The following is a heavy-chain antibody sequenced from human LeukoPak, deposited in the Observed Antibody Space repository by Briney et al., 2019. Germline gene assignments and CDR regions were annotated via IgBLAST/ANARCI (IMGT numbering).Heavy chain of an antibody. V-gene: IGHV3-74*01. Sequence: GGSLRLSCAASGFTFSSYGMHWVRQAPGKGLVWVSRINSDGSSTSYADSVKGRFTISRDNAKNTLYLQMNSLRAEDTAVYYCAREGPYDSSGYYYSSYYYYMDVWGKGTTVTVSS. CDR3: AREGPYDSSGYYYSSYYYYMDV. J-gene: IGHJ6*03. CDR2: INSDGSST. CDR1: GFTFSSYG. D-gene: IGHD3-22*01.